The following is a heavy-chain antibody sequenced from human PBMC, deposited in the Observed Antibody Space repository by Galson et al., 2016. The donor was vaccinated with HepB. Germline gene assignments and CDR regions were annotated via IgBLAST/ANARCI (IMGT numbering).Heavy chain of an antibody. V-gene: IGHV4-4*02. CDR1: GGSISSSDW. CDR2: IYHVGTT. Sequence: SETLSLTCTVSGGSISSSDWWTWVRQPPGKGLEWIGEIYHVGTTNYNPSLKSRVTISVDKSNNQFSLRLSSVTAADTAVYYCARTIVRGLRERYYFDFWGQGTLVTVSS. CDR3: ARTIVRGLRERYYFDF. J-gene: IGHJ4*02. D-gene: IGHD2-21*01.